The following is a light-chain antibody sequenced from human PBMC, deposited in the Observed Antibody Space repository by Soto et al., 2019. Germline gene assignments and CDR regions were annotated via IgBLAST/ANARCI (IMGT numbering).Light chain of an antibody. V-gene: IGKV3D-15*01. CDR1: QSVHTF. Sequence: EIVLTQSPDTLSLSPGEGGSLSCRAIQSVHTFLAWYQQKPGQAPRLLIYGASTRATGVPARFSGSGSGTEFTLTISSLKSEDFAVYYCQQYHNWPPKYTFGQGTKVDIK. J-gene: IGKJ2*01. CDR3: QQYHNWPPKYT. CDR2: GAS.